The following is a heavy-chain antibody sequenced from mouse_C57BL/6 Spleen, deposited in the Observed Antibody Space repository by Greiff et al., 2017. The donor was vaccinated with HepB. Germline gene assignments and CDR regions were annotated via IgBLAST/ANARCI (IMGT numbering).Heavy chain of an antibody. V-gene: IGHV5-16*01. CDR3: ARARTGTGDLYY. CDR2: INYDGSST. Sequence: EVMLVESEGGLVQPGSSMKLSCTASGFTFSDYYMAWVRQVPEKGLEWVANINYDGSSTYYLDSLKSRFIISRDNAKNILYLQMSSLKSEDTATYYCARARTGTGDLYYWGQSTTLTVSS. CDR1: GFTFSDYY. J-gene: IGHJ2*01. D-gene: IGHD4-1*01.